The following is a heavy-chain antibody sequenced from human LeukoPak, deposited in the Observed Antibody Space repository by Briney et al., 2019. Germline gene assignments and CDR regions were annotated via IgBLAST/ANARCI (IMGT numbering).Heavy chain of an antibody. CDR3: AAKGGSGSYYGNFDY. D-gene: IGHD3-10*01. CDR2: IIPIFGTA. J-gene: IGHJ4*02. CDR1: GGTFSSYA. V-gene: IGHV1-69*13. Sequence: SVKVSCKASGGTFSSYAISWVRQAPGQGLEWMGGIIPIFGTANYAQKFQGRVTITADESTSTAYMELSSLRSEDTAVYYCAAKGGSGSYYGNFDYWGQGTLVTVSS.